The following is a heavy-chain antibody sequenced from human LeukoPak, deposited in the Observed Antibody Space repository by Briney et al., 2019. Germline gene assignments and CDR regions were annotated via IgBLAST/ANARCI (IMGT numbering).Heavy chain of an antibody. V-gene: IGHV3-48*03. CDR3: ARDDYGSGSWSDY. J-gene: IGHJ4*02. CDR1: GFTFSSYV. CDR2: ISSSGSTI. D-gene: IGHD3-10*01. Sequence: GGSLRLSCAASGFTFSSYVMNWVRQAPGKGLEWVSYISSSGSTIYYADSVKGRFTISRDNAKNSLYLQMNSLRAEDTALYYCARDDYGSGSWSDYWGQGTLVTVSS.